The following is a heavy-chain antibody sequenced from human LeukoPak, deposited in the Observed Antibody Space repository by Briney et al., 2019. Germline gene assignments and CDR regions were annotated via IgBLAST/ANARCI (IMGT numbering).Heavy chain of an antibody. CDR2: IIPIFGTA. CDR1: GGTFSSYA. V-gene: IGHV1-69*06. J-gene: IGHJ3*02. CDR3: ARPSLSSYDAFDI. Sequence: ASVKVSCKASGGTFSSYAISWVRQAPGQGLEWMGGIIPIFGTANYAQKFQGRVTITADKSTSTAYMELSSLRSEDTAVYYCARPSLSSYDAFDIWGQGTMVTVSS. D-gene: IGHD6-6*01.